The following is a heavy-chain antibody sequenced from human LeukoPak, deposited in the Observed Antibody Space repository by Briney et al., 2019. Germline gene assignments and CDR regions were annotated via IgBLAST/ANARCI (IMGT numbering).Heavy chain of an antibody. CDR3: ARDDERDAFDI. J-gene: IGHJ3*02. CDR2: IYYSGST. Sequence: KTSETLSLTCTVSGGSISSYYWSWIRQPPGKGLEWIGYIYYSGSTNYNPSLKSRVTISVDTSKNQFSLKLSSVTAADTAVYYCARDDERDAFDIWGQGTMVTVSS. V-gene: IGHV4-59*01. CDR1: GGSISSYY.